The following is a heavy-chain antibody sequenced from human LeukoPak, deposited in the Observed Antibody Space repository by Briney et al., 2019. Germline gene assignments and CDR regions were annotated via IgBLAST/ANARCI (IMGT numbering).Heavy chain of an antibody. CDR3: ARTRYYYNSRSYGAPYYFDY. J-gene: IGHJ4*02. CDR1: GDSISKSRHF. D-gene: IGHD3-10*01. Sequence: PSETLSLTCNVSGDSISKSRHFWAWIRQSPGRGLEWIGYIYNSGSTYYNPSLKSRVTISVDTSKNQFSLKLSSVTAADTAVYYCARTRYYYNSRSYGAPYYFDYWGQGTLVTVSS. CDR2: IYNSGST. V-gene: IGHV4-39*01.